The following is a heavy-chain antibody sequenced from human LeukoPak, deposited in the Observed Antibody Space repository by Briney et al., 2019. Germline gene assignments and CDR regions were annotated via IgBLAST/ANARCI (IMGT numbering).Heavy chain of an antibody. D-gene: IGHD1-20*01. V-gene: IGHV4-34*01. CDR3: ARVGITGSHLKR. J-gene: IGHJ1*01. CDR2: INHSGST. Sequence: SETLSLTCAVYGGSFSGYYWSWIRQPPGKGLEWIGEINHSGSTNYNPSLKSRVTISVGTSKNQFSLKLSSVTAADTAVYYCARVGITGSHLKRWGQGTLVTVSS. CDR1: GGSFSGYY.